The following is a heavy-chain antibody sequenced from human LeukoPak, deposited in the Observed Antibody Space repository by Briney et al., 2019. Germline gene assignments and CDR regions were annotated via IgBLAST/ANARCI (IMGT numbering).Heavy chain of an antibody. D-gene: IGHD4-17*01. J-gene: IGHJ6*02. Sequence: GGSLRLSCAASGFTFSSYSMNWVRQAPGKGLEWVSSISSIISYIYYADSVKGRFTISRDNAKNSLYLQMNSLRAEDTAVYYCARADPDYGDWPYGMDVWGQGTTVTVSS. CDR1: GFTFSSYS. CDR2: ISSIISYI. CDR3: ARADPDYGDWPYGMDV. V-gene: IGHV3-21*01.